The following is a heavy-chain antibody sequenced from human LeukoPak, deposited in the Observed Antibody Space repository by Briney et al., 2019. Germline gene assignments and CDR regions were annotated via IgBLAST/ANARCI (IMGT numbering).Heavy chain of an antibody. CDR2: IYTSGST. Sequence: PSQTLSLTCTVSGGSISSGSYYWSWIRQPAGKGLEWIGRIYTSGSTNYNPSLKSRVTISVDTSKNQFSLKLSSVTAADTAVYYCAVDFWSGYYALWGQGTLVTVSS. CDR1: GGSISSGSYY. CDR3: AVDFWSGYYAL. D-gene: IGHD3-3*01. J-gene: IGHJ4*02. V-gene: IGHV4-61*02.